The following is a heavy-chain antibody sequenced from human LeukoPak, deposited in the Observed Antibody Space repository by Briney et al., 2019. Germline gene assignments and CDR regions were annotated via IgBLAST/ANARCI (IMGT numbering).Heavy chain of an antibody. CDR2: IWYDGSNK. Sequence: GRSLRLSCAASGFTFSSYGMHWVRQAPGKGLEWVAVIWYDGSNKYYADSVKGRFTISRDNSKNTLYLQMNSLRAEDTAVYYCARGKGDAYRDAFDIWGQGTMVTVSS. CDR1: GFTFSSYG. CDR3: ARGKGDAYRDAFDI. J-gene: IGHJ3*02. V-gene: IGHV3-33*01. D-gene: IGHD2-21*02.